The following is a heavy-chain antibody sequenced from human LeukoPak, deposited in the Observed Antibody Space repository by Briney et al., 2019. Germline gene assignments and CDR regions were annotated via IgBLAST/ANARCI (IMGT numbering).Heavy chain of an antibody. CDR3: AKDTDILRYFDWLSVDY. CDR1: GFTFSSYE. V-gene: IGHV3-66*01. Sequence: GGSLRLSCAASGFTFSSYEMNWVRQAPGKGLEWVSVIYSGGSTYYADSVKGRFTISRDNSKNTLYLQMNSLRAEDTAVYYCAKDTDILRYFDWLSVDYWGQGTLVTVSS. J-gene: IGHJ4*02. D-gene: IGHD3-9*01. CDR2: IYSGGST.